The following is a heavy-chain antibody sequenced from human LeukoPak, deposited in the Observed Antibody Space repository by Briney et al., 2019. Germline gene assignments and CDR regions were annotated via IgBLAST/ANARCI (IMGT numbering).Heavy chain of an antibody. D-gene: IGHD3-10*01. V-gene: IGHV4-61*02. Sequence: SETLSLTCTVSGGSISSGSYYWSRIRQPAGKGLEWIGRIYTSGSTNYNPSLKSRVTISVDTSKNQFSLKLSSVTAADTAVYYCARAFLWFGRGGGAFDIWGQGTMVTVSS. CDR2: IYTSGST. CDR1: GGSISSGSYY. J-gene: IGHJ3*02. CDR3: ARAFLWFGRGGGAFDI.